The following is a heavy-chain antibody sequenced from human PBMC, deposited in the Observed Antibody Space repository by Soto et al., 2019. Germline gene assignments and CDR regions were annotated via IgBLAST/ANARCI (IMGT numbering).Heavy chain of an antibody. Sequence: EVQLVESGGGLVQPGGSLRLSCAASGFTFSSYSMNWVRQAPGKGLEWVSYISSSSSTIYYADSVKGRFTISRDNAKNSLYLQMTSLRAEGTAVYYCAIDPGHGDYPALDYWGQGTLVPVSS. CDR2: ISSSSSTI. J-gene: IGHJ4*02. CDR1: GFTFSSYS. V-gene: IGHV3-48*01. CDR3: AIDPGHGDYPALDY. D-gene: IGHD4-17*01.